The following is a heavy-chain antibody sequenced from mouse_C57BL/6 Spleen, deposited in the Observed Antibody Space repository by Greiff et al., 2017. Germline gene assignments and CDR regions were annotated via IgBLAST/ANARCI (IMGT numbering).Heavy chain of an antibody. D-gene: IGHD2-2*01. CDR2: IDPSDSET. CDR3: ARRDGYANYYAMDY. J-gene: IGHJ4*01. V-gene: IGHV1-52*01. CDR1: GYTFTSYW. Sequence: QVQLKQPGAELVRPGSSVKLSCKASGYTFTSYWMHWVKQRPIQGLEWIGNIDPSDSETHYNQKFKDKATLTVDKSSSTAYMQLSSLTSEDSAVYYCARRDGYANYYAMDYWGQGTSVTVSS.